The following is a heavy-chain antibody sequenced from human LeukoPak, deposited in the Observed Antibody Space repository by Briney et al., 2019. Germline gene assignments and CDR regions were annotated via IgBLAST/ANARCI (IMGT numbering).Heavy chain of an antibody. CDR1: DGSISGYY. D-gene: IGHD3-10*01. J-gene: IGHJ4*02. CDR3: ARGRRFGELFGY. V-gene: IGHV4-4*07. Sequence: SETLSLTCTVSDGSISGYYWSWIRQPAGKGLEWIGRIYTSGSTNYNPSLKSRVTMSVDTSKNHFSLKLSSVTAADTAVYYCARGRRFGELFGYWGQGTLVTVSS. CDR2: IYTSGST.